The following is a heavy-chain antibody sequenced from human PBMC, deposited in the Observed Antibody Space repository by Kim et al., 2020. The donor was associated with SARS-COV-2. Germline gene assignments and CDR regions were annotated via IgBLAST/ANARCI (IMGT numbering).Heavy chain of an antibody. J-gene: IGHJ5*02. CDR1: GFTFSDYY. CDR3: ARGLEGMDWFDP. D-gene: IGHD1-1*01. CDR2: ISSSSSYT. V-gene: IGHV3-11*05. Sequence: GGSLRLSCAASGFTFSDYYMSWIRQAPGKGLEWVSYISSSSSYTNYADSVKGRFTISRDNAKNSLYLQMNSLRAEDTAVYYCARGLEGMDWFDPWGQGTLVTVSS.